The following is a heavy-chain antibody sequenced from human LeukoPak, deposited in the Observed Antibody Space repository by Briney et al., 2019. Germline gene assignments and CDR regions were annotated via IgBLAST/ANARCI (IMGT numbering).Heavy chain of an antibody. CDR2: ISSSSSYI. J-gene: IGHJ4*02. D-gene: IGHD3-10*01. CDR3: ASGPIGPRIVDY. CDR1: GFTFSSYS. Sequence: PGGSLRLSCAASGFTFSSYSMNWVRQAPGKGLEWVSSISSSSSYICYADSVKGRFTISRDNAKNSLYLQMNSLRAEDTAVYYCASGPIGPRIVDYWGQGTLVTVPS. V-gene: IGHV3-21*01.